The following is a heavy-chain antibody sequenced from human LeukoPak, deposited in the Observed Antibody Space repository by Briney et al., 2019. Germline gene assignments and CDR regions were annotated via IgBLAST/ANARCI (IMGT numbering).Heavy chain of an antibody. CDR1: GFTLGNAW. CDR3: ARDLTMYYYDSSGYYSD. Sequence: GGSLRLSCAASGFTLGNAWMHWVRQAPGEGLVWVPRIDSDGTTTIYADSVKGRFTISRDNAKNSLYLQMNSLRAEDTAVYYCARDLTMYYYDSSGYYSDWGQGTLVTVSS. V-gene: IGHV3-74*01. CDR2: IDSDGTTT. J-gene: IGHJ4*02. D-gene: IGHD3-22*01.